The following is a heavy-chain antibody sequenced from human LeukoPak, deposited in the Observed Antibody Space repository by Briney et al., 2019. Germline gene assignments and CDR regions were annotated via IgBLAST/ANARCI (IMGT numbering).Heavy chain of an antibody. CDR3: AREGTFSSPRNWFDP. J-gene: IGHJ5*02. CDR1: GGSISICSYY. D-gene: IGHD6-13*01. CDR2: IYTSGDT. V-gene: IGHV4-61*02. Sequence: SETLSLTCTVSGGSISICSYYWSWIRQPAGKGLEWIGRIYTSGDTNYNPSLKSRVTISVDTSKNQFSLKLSSVTAADTAVYYCAREGTFSSPRNWFDPWGQGTLVTVSS.